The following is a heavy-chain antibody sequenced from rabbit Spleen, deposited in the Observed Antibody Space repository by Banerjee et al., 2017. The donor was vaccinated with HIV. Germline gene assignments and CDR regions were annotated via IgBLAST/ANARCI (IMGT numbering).Heavy chain of an antibody. V-gene: IGHV1S45*01. CDR3: ARDLVAVIGWNFSL. CDR2: IGAGSSGNT. CDR1: GFSFSSSYW. D-gene: IGHD1-1*01. Sequence: EESGGGLVKPEGSLTLTCTASGFSFSSSYWICWVRQAPGKGLEWIACIGAGSSGNTYYASWPKGRFTISRASSTTVTLQMTSLTAADTATYFCARDLVAVIGWNFSLWGQGTLVTVS. J-gene: IGHJ4*01.